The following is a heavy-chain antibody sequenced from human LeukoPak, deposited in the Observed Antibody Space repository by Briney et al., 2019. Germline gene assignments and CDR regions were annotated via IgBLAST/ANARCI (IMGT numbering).Heavy chain of an antibody. Sequence: PGRSLRLSCAASGFTFDDYGMSWVRQAPGKGLEWVSGITGRGESTYYADSVKGRFTISRDNSKNTLYLQMNSLRAGDTAIYYCAKVRRLASFDYGGQGTLVTVSS. CDR2: ITGRGEST. D-gene: IGHD3-10*01. CDR1: GFTFDDYG. V-gene: IGHV3-23*01. CDR3: AKVRRLASFDY. J-gene: IGHJ4*02.